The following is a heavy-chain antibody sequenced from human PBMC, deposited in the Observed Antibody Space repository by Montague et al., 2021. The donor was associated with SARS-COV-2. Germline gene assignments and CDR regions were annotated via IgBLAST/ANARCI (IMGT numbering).Heavy chain of an antibody. CDR3: ARALMEWVTPQDY. CDR1: GFTFSSYA. J-gene: IGHJ4*02. V-gene: IGHV3-30*04. Sequence: SLRLSCAASGFTFSSYAMHWVRQTPGKGLEWVAVISYHGNNKYYADSVKGRFTISRDNSKNTLYLQMNSLRVEDTAVYYCARALMEWVTPQDYWGQGTLVTVSS. D-gene: IGHD4-23*01. CDR2: ISYHGNNK.